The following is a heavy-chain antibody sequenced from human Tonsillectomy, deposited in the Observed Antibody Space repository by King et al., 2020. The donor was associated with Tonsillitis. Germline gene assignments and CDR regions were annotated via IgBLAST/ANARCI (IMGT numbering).Heavy chain of an antibody. CDR2: ISYDGSNK. D-gene: IGHD3-10*01. V-gene: IGHV3-30*18. CDR1: GFTFSSYG. CDR3: AKGELWFGELYHYYYGMDV. J-gene: IGHJ6*02. Sequence: QLVQSGGGVVQPGRSLRLSCAASGFTFSSYGMHWVRQAPGKGLEWVAVISYDGSNKYYADSVKGRFTISRDNSKNTLYLQMNSLRAEDTAVYYCAKGELWFGELYHYYYGMDVWGQGTTVTVSS.